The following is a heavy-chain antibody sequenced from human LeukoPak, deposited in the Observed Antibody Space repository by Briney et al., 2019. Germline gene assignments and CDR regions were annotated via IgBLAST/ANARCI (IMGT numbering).Heavy chain of an antibody. CDR2: INQDGSEE. J-gene: IGHJ4*02. Sequence: GGSLRLSCGASGFSFSDYWMTWVRQAPGKGLEWVANINQDGSEEYYVASVKGRFTISRDNAKNSLYLQMNGLRAEDTAVYYCARDAGNSSGWNDFDYWGQGTLVTVSS. CDR1: GFSFSDYW. D-gene: IGHD6-19*01. CDR3: ARDAGNSSGWNDFDY. V-gene: IGHV3-7*01.